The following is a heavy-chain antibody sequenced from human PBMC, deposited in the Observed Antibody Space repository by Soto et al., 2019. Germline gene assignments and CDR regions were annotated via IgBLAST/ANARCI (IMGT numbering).Heavy chain of an antibody. CDR2: ISGSGGST. CDR1: GFTFSSYA. D-gene: IGHD3-22*01. Sequence: GGSLRLSCAASGFTFSSYAMSWVRQAPGKGLEWVSAISGSGGSTYYADSVKGRFTISRDNSKSTLYLQMNSLRAEDTAVYYCATDFRSSGYPNYWGQGTLVTVSS. J-gene: IGHJ4*02. V-gene: IGHV3-23*01. CDR3: ATDFRSSGYPNY.